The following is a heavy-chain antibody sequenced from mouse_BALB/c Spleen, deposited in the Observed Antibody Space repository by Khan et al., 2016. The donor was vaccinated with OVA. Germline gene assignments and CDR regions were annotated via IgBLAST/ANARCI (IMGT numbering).Heavy chain of an antibody. J-gene: IGHJ2*01. CDR1: GYTFTSYW. CDR2: INPTSGYT. Sequence: QVQLQQSGAELAKPGASVKMSCTASGYTFTSYWMHWIKQRPGQGLEWIGYINPTSGYTDYNQKFKDKATLAADKYSSTAYMQLSSLKSDDSAVYYCARDRIDYWGQGTALTVSS. CDR3: ARDRIDY. V-gene: IGHV1-7*01.